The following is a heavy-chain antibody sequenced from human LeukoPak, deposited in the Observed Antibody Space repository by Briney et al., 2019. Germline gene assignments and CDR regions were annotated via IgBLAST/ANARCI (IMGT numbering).Heavy chain of an antibody. CDR1: GYSISSGYY. J-gene: IGHJ4*02. V-gene: IGHV4-38-2*02. CDR2: IYHSGSP. D-gene: IGHD5-12*01. CDR3: ASKSAYDFGFDY. Sequence: PSETLSLTCTVSGYSISSGYYWGWIRQPPGKGLEWVGNIYHSGSPYYNPPLMSRATISKDTPKNQFSLKLTSVTAADTAVYYCASKSAYDFGFDYWGQGALVTVSS.